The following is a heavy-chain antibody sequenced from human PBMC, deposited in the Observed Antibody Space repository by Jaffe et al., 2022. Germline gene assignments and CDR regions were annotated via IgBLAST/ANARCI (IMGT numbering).Heavy chain of an antibody. CDR1: GFTFSNYW. V-gene: IGHV3-74*01. D-gene: IGHD6-13*01. CDR2: ISNDGSST. J-gene: IGHJ4*02. CDR3: ARVQRGGYFDC. Sequence: EVQLVESGGGLVQPGGSLRLSCAASGFTFSNYWMHWVRQAPGKGLVWVSRISNDGSSTNYADSVKGRFTISRDNAENTLYLQMNSLRAEDTAVYYCARVQRGGYFDCWGQGTLVTVSS.